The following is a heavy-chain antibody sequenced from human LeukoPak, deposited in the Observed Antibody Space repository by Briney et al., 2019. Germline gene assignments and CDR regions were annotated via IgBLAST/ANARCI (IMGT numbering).Heavy chain of an antibody. V-gene: IGHV3-11*01. D-gene: IGHD6-25*01. J-gene: IGHJ6*03. CDR1: GFTFSDYY. CDR3: ASPQRGSSEPYYYYYMDV. Sequence: GGSLRLSCADSGFTFSDYYMSWIRQAPGKGLEWVSYISSSGSTIYYADSVKGLFTISRDNAKNSLYLQMNRLRAEETAVYYCASPQRGSSEPYYYYYMDVWGKGTTVTVPS. CDR2: ISSSGSTI.